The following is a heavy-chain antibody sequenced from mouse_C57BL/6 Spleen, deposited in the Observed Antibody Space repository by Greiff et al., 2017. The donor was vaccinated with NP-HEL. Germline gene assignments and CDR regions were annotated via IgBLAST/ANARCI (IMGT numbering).Heavy chain of an antibody. J-gene: IGHJ1*03. Sequence: EVQRVESGGGLVKPGGSLKLSCAASGFTFSDYGMHWVRQAPEQGLEWVAYISPGSSTIYYADTVKGRFTISRDNAKNTLFLQITSLRAEDTAMYYSARNSNRYFDVWGKGTTVTVSS. D-gene: IGHD2-5*01. CDR3: ARNSNRYFDV. V-gene: IGHV5-17*01. CDR1: GFTFSDYG. CDR2: ISPGSSTI.